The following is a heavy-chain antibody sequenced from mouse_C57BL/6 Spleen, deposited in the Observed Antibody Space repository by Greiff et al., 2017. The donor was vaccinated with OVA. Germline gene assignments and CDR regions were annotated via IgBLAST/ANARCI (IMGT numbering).Heavy chain of an antibody. CDR1: GYTFTGYW. V-gene: IGHV1-9*01. CDR3: AIYDGYPFAY. Sequence: QVQLQQSGAELMKPGASVKLSCKATGYTFTGYWIEWVKQRPGHGLEWIGEILPGSGSTNYTEKFKGKATFTADTSSNTAYMQLSSLTTEDSAIYYCAIYDGYPFAYWGQGTLVTVSA. D-gene: IGHD2-3*01. J-gene: IGHJ3*01. CDR2: ILPGSGST.